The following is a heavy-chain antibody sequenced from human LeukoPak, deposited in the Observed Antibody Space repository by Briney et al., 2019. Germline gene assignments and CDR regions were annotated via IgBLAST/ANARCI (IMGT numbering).Heavy chain of an antibody. Sequence: PGRSLRLSCAASGFTFSSYAMHWVRQAPGKGLEWVAVISYDGSNKYYADSVKGRFTISRDNSKNTLYLQMNSLRAEDTAVYYCARGGYSSGWYPVYYYYGMDVWGQGTTVTVSS. CDR3: ARGGYSSGWYPVYYYYGMDV. V-gene: IGHV3-30-3*01. CDR2: ISYDGSNK. CDR1: GFTFSSYA. D-gene: IGHD6-19*01. J-gene: IGHJ6*02.